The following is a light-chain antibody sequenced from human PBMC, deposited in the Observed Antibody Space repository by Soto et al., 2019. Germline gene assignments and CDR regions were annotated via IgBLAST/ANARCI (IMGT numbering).Light chain of an antibody. CDR1: SSDVGGYDY. J-gene: IGLJ1*01. Sequence: QSALTQPASVSGSPGQSITISCTGTSSDVGGYDYVSWYQLHPGKAPKLMVFEVSNRPSGVSYRFSGSKSGNTASLTISGLQAEDEADYFCSSYSTSTDYLLGNGTKGT. CDR3: SSYSTSTDYL. CDR2: EVS. V-gene: IGLV2-14*01.